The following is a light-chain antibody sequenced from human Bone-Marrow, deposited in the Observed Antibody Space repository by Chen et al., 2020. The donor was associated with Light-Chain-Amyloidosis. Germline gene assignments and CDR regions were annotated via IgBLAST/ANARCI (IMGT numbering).Light chain of an antibody. Sequence: SYELTQPPSVSVSPGQPARITCSGDDLPTKYAYWYQQKPGQAPVLVIQRDTERPSGISERFSGSSSGTTATLTISGVQAEDEADYHCQSADSSGTYEVRFGGGTKLTVL. CDR1: DLPTKY. CDR2: RDT. J-gene: IGLJ2*01. CDR3: QSADSSGTYEVR. V-gene: IGLV3-25*03.